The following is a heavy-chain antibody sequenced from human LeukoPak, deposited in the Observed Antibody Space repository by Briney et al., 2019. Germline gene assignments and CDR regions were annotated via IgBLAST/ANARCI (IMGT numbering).Heavy chain of an antibody. CDR1: GYTFTSYG. CDR3: AKDRGDRVTGSMTLQH. Sequence: GASVKVSCKASGYTFTSYGISWVRQAPGQGLEWMGWISAYNGNTDYAQKLQGRVTTTTDTSTSTAYMELSSLTSDDTAMYYCAKDRGDRVTGSMTLQHWGQGTLVTVSS. CDR2: ISAYNGNT. J-gene: IGHJ1*01. D-gene: IGHD1-14*01. V-gene: IGHV1-18*01.